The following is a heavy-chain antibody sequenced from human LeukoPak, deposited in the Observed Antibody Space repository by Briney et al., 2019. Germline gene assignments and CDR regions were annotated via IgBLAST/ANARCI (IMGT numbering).Heavy chain of an antibody. Sequence: PGGSLRLSCTTSGFTFSSFIMNWVRQAPGKGLEWVSSLSRSGDSIYYADTTKGRFTISRDNSKNTLYLQMSSLRAEDTAVYYCVNGGIPDYWGQGTLVTVSS. J-gene: IGHJ4*02. CDR3: VNGGIPDY. V-gene: IGHV3-23*01. D-gene: IGHD6-13*01. CDR2: LSRSGDSI. CDR1: GFTFSSFI.